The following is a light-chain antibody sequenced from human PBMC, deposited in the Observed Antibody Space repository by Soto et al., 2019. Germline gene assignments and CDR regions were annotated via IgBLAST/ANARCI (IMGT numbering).Light chain of an antibody. Sequence: DIQMTQSPSALSASVGDRVTITCRASQDISNSLNWYQQKPGKAPNLLIFDASSVETGVPSRCSGSGSRTDFTFTITSLQPEDIATYHCQQYEDLPLTFGGGTKVDIK. CDR3: QQYEDLPLT. CDR1: QDISNS. CDR2: DAS. J-gene: IGKJ4*01. V-gene: IGKV1-33*01.